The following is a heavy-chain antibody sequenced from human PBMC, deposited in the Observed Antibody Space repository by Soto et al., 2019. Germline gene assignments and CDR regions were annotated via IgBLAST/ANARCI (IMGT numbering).Heavy chain of an antibody. Sequence: QVQLVQSGAEVKKPGSSVKVSCKASGGTFSSYAISWVRQAPGQGLEWMGGIIPIFGTANYAQKFQGRVTITADKSMSTAYMELSSLRSEDTAVYYCARADVVVPAAAGYYYYGMDVWGQGTTVTVSS. CDR1: GGTFSSYA. J-gene: IGHJ6*02. D-gene: IGHD2-2*01. CDR2: IIPIFGTA. CDR3: ARADVVVPAAAGYYYYGMDV. V-gene: IGHV1-69*06.